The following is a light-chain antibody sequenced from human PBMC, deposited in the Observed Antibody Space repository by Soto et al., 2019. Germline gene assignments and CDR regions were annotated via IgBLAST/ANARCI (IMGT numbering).Light chain of an antibody. CDR2: AAS. J-gene: IGKJ4*01. CDR3: QQLKSYPLS. CDR1: QDISNY. V-gene: IGKV1-9*01. Sequence: DIQLTQSPSFLSASVGDRVTITCRTSQDISNYLAWYQQKPGKAPQLLISAASTLQSGVPSRFSGSGSGTEFTLTISSLQPEDFATYYCQQLKSYPLSFGGGTKVEI.